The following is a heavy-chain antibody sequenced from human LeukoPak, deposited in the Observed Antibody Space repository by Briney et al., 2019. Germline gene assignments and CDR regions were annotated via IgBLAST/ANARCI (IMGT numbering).Heavy chain of an antibody. CDR3: SRGPIQLWLYYGMDV. Sequence: PGGSLRLSCTASGFTFGDHAMSWVRQAPGRGRGGVGFIRSKAYRGTTEYAGSVKGRFTISRDDSKSIASLQMNSLETEVTALYSCSRGPIQLWLYYGMDVWGQGPTVIVSS. CDR1: GFTFGDHA. V-gene: IGHV3-49*04. CDR2: IRSKAYRGTT. D-gene: IGHD5-18*01. J-gene: IGHJ6*02.